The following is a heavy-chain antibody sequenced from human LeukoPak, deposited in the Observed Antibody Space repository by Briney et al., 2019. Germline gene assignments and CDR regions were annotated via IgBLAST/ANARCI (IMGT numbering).Heavy chain of an antibody. CDR2: MYYRGST. D-gene: IGHD1-1*01. J-gene: IGHJ6*02. Sequence: SETLSLTCTVSGGPINSSSYYWGWVRQPPGKGLEWIGSMYYRGSTYYNPSLKSRVTISVDTSKNQFSLKLSSVTAADTAVYYCARDAGHQLSRRNYYAMDVWGQGTTVTVSS. V-gene: IGHV4-39*07. CDR1: GGPINSSSYY. CDR3: ARDAGHQLSRRNYYAMDV.